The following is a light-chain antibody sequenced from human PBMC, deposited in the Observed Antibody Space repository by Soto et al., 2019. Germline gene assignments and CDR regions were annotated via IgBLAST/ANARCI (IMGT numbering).Light chain of an antibody. J-gene: IGLJ1*01. CDR2: HVT. CDR1: SSDIGHYDY. V-gene: IGLV2-14*03. Sequence: QSALTQPASVSGSPGQSITISCTGTSSDIGHYDYVSWYQQHPGKVPKLMIYHVTYRPSGVSNRYSGSKSGNSASLTISGLQADDEADYYCCSLTTSHTYVFGSGTQLTVL. CDR3: CSLTTSHTYV.